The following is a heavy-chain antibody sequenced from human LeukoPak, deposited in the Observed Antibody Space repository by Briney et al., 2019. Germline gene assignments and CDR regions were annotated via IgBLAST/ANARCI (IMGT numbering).Heavy chain of an antibody. V-gene: IGHV3-23*01. CDR2: ISGSGGST. CDR1: GFTFSSYA. D-gene: IGHD3-22*01. J-gene: IGHJ4*02. Sequence: GGSLRLSCAASGFTFSSYAMSWVRQAPGKGLEWVSAISGSGGSTYYADSVKGRFTISRDNSKNTLYLQMNSLRAADTAVYYCAKEHDSSGYYSSYFDYWGQGTLVTVSS. CDR3: AKEHDSSGYYSSYFDY.